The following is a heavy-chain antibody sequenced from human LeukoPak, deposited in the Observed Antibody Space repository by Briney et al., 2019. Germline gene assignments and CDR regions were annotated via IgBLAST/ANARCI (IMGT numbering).Heavy chain of an antibody. V-gene: IGHV1-3*01. J-gene: IGHJ4*02. CDR1: GYTFTSYA. D-gene: IGHD6-19*01. CDR3: ARAEWLVLLDY. CDR2: INAGSGNT. Sequence: GASVKVSCKASGYTFTSYAMHWVRQAPGQRLEWMGWINAGSGNTKYSQKFQGRVTITRDTSASTAYMELSSLRSEDTAVYYCARAEWLVLLDYWGQGTLVTVSS.